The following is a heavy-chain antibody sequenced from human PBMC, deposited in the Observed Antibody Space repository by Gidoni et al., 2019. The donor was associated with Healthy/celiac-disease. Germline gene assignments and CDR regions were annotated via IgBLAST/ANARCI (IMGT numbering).Heavy chain of an antibody. V-gene: IGHV3-30*18. D-gene: IGHD3-16*01. Sequence: VAVISYDGSNKYYADSVKGRFTISRDNSKNTLYLQMNSLRAEDTAVYYCAKTDTLYGVDYWGQGTLVTVSS. J-gene: IGHJ4*02. CDR2: ISYDGSNK. CDR3: AKTDTLYGVDY.